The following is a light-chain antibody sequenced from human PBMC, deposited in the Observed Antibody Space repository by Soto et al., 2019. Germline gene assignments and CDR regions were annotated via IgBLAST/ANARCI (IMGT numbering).Light chain of an antibody. CDR2: VAS. Sequence: EMVMTQSPATLSVSPGERVTLSCRASQSVSSYLAWYQQKPGQPPRLLIYVASTRAAGIPARFSGSGSGTEFTLTISSLQSEDFAVYYCQQYNNWPWTFGQGTKVEIK. CDR3: QQYNNWPWT. CDR1: QSVSSY. V-gene: IGKV3-15*01. J-gene: IGKJ1*01.